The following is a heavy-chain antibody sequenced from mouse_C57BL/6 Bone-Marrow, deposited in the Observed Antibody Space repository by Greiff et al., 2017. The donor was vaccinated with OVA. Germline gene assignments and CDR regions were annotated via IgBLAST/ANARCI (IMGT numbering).Heavy chain of an antibody. CDR2: IYPRSGNT. J-gene: IGHJ2*01. D-gene: IGHD1-1*01. CDR1: GYTFTSYG. V-gene: IGHV1-81*01. Sequence: VKLMESGAELARPGASVKLSCKASGYTFTSYGISWVKQRTGQGLEWIGEIYPRSGNTYYNEKFKGKATLTADKSSSTAYMELRSLTSEDSAVYFCAGGVVAHVDYWGQGTALTVSS. CDR3: AGGVVAHVDY.